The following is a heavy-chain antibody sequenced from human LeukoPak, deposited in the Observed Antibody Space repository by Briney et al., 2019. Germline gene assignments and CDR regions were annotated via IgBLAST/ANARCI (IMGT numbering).Heavy chain of an antibody. Sequence: GGSLRLSCAASGFTFNNYAMSWVRQAPGKGLEWVSAISDGGDNTFYADSVRGHFTISRDNSLNTLFLQMDNLRAEDTAVYYCVKTYCSITRCSPGFDSWGQGTLVTVPS. CDR1: GFTFNNYA. CDR3: VKTYCSITRCSPGFDS. CDR2: ISDGGDNT. J-gene: IGHJ4*02. V-gene: IGHV3-23*01. D-gene: IGHD3-10*01.